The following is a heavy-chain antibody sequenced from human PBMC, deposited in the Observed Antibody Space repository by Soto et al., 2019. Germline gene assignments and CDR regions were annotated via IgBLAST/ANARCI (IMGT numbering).Heavy chain of an antibody. D-gene: IGHD7-27*01. CDR3: ARDTGDGTFDF. V-gene: IGHV1-3*01. CDR2: INAGYGNT. CDR1: AYTFSSYA. Sequence: GAAVKVSCKASAYTFSSYAMPWVRQAPGQRLEWMGWINAGYGNTKSSQKFQDRVTISRDTSASTAYMELTSLRSEDTAVYYCARDTGDGTFDFWGQGTLVTVSS. J-gene: IGHJ4*02.